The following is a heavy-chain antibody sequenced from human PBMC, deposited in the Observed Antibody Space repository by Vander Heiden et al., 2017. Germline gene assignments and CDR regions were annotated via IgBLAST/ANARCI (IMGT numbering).Heavy chain of an antibody. J-gene: IGHJ5*02. CDR2: IWYDGSNK. CDR3: ARGMRGSGSYYRGGFDP. V-gene: IGHV3-33*01. Sequence: QVQLVESGGGVVPPGRSLRLSCAASGFTFSSYGMHWVRQAPGKGLEWVAVIWYDGSNKYYADSVKGRFTISRDNSKNTLYLQMNSLRAEDTAVYYCARGMRGSGSYYRGGFDPWGQGTLVTVSS. CDR1: GFTFSSYG. D-gene: IGHD3-10*01.